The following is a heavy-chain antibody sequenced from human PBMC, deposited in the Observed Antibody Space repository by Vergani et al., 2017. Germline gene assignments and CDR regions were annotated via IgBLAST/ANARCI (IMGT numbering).Heavy chain of an antibody. CDR3: ARDLRLLYNRFDP. CDR1: GFTFNQYG. CDR2: TWYDGNNK. J-gene: IGHJ5*02. Sequence: QVQFVESGGGVVQPGRSLRLSCAASGFTFNQYGMHWVRQAPCKGLEWVAVTWYDGNNKQYADSVKGRFTISRDNSKSTMYLQMNSLRDEDTGVYYCARDLRLLYNRFDPWGQGTLVTVSS. V-gene: IGHV3-33*01. D-gene: IGHD1-14*01.